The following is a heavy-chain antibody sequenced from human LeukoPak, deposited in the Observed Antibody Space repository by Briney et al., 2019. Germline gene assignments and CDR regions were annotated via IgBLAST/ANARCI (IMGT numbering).Heavy chain of an antibody. CDR3: ARDDYSNDWFDP. CDR2: FYHGLKT. D-gene: IGHD4-11*01. CDR1: GFPISSGYY. Sequence: SGTLSLTCTVSGFPISSGYYWGWIRQFPGQGLEWIATFYHGLKTFYNPSLKSRVSISVDTSKNQFSLMLTSVTAADTAVYYCARDDYSNDWFDPWGQGTPVIVSS. V-gene: IGHV4-38-2*02. J-gene: IGHJ5*02.